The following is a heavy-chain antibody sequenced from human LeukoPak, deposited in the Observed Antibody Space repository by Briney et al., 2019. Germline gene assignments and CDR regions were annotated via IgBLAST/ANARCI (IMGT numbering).Heavy chain of an antibody. CDR1: SYTFTNYA. V-gene: IGHV1-18*01. D-gene: IGHD3-22*01. CDR3: ARALYDSTSGGYYFDY. J-gene: IGHJ4*02. CDR2: ISAYNGNT. Sequence: GASVKVSCKASSYTFTNYAFTWVRQAPGQGLEWMGWISAYNGNTNYAQKLQGRVTMTTDTSTSTAYMELRSLRSDDTAVYYCARALYDSTSGGYYFDYWGQGTLVTVSS.